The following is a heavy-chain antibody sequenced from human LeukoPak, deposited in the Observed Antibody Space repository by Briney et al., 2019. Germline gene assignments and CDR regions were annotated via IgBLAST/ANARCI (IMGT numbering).Heavy chain of an antibody. D-gene: IGHD3-10*01. CDR3: TTARNMVRGVIPLDY. J-gene: IGHJ4*02. V-gene: IGHV3-15*01. Sequence: GGSLRLSCAASGFTFSNAWMSWVRQAPEKGLEWVGRIRSKTDGGTTDYAAPVKGRFTISRDDSKNTLYLQMNSLKTGDTAVYYCTTARNMVRGVIPLDYWGQGTLVTVSS. CDR1: GFTFSNAW. CDR2: IRSKTDGGTT.